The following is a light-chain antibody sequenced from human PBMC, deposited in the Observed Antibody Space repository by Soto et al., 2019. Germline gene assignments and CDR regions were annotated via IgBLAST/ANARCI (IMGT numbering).Light chain of an antibody. CDR3: QQYYSPPPWT. J-gene: IGKJ1*01. CDR2: WAS. Sequence: DIVMTQSPDSLAVSLGERATINCKSSQSVLNTSNNKNYLVWYQQKPGQTPKLLIYWASTRASGVPDRFTGSGYGTDFTLTISSLQADDVAVYYCQQYYSPPPWTFGQGTKVEIK. CDR1: QSVLNTSNNKNY. V-gene: IGKV4-1*01.